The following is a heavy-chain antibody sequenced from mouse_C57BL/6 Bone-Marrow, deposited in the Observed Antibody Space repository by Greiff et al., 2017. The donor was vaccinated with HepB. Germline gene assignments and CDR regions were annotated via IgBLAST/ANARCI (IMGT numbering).Heavy chain of an antibody. J-gene: IGHJ3*02. V-gene: IGHV5-15*01. CDR1: GFTFSDYG. CDR3: ARGIST. Sequence: EVLLVESGGGLVQPGGSLKLSCAASGFTFSDYGMAWVRQAPRKGLEWVAFISNLACSIYYADTVTGRITISRENAKNTLYLEMSSLRSEDTAMYYCARGISTWGQGALVTVSA. CDR2: ISNLACSI. D-gene: IGHD2-1*01.